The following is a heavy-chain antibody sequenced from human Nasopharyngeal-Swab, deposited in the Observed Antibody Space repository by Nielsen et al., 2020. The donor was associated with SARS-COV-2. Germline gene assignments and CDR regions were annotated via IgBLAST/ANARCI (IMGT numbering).Heavy chain of an antibody. CDR1: GFTFSSYG. D-gene: IGHD3-10*01. J-gene: IGHJ4*02. Sequence: GESLKISCAASGFTFSSYGMHWVRQAPGKGLEWVAVISYDGSNKYYADSVKGRFTISRDNAKNSLYLQMNSLRDEDTAVYYCARDGSGSYYLDYWGQGTLVTVSS. CDR2: ISYDGSNK. V-gene: IGHV3-30*03. CDR3: ARDGSGSYYLDY.